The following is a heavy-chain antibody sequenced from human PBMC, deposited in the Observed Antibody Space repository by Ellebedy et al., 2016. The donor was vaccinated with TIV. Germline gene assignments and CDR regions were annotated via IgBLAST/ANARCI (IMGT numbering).Heavy chain of an antibody. CDR1: GGSISSSSYY. CDR3: ARDGGNQGFAFDI. D-gene: IGHD1-14*01. Sequence: SETLSLTXTVSGGSISSSSYYWGWIRQPPGKGLEWIGSIYYSGSTYYNPSLKSRVTISVDTSKNQFSLKLSSVTAADTAVYYCARDGGNQGFAFDIWGQGTMVTVSS. CDR2: IYYSGST. V-gene: IGHV4-39*07. J-gene: IGHJ3*02.